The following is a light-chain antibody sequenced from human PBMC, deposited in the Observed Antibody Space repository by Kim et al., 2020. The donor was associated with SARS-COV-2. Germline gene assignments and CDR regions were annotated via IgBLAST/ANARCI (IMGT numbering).Light chain of an antibody. Sequence: SYELTQPPSVSVSPGQTASITCSGDKLGDKYACWYQQKPGQSPVLVIYQDSKRPSGIPERFSGSNSGNTATLTISGTQAMDEADCYCQAWDSMTVVFGGGTQLTVL. CDR2: QDS. CDR3: QAWDSMTVV. V-gene: IGLV3-1*01. CDR1: KLGDKY. J-gene: IGLJ2*01.